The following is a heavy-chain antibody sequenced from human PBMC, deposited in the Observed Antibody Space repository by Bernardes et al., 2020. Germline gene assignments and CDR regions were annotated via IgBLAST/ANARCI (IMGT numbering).Heavy chain of an antibody. CDR1: GYTFTSYA. CDR2: INAGNGNT. D-gene: IGHD2-2*02. Sequence: ASVKVSCKASGYTFTSYAMHWVRQAPGQRLEWMGWINAGNGNTKYSQKFQGRVTITRDTSASTAYMELSSLRSEDTAVYYCARVVVPAAIYDAFDIWGQGTMVTVSS. J-gene: IGHJ3*02. CDR3: ARVVVPAAIYDAFDI. V-gene: IGHV1-3*01.